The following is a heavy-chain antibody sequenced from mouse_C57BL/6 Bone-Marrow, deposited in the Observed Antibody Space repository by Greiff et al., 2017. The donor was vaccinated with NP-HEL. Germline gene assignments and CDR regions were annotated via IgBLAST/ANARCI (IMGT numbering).Heavy chain of an antibody. D-gene: IGHD4-1*01. J-gene: IGHJ1*03. CDR1: GFTFSSYT. CDR3: ARQSGKGYFDV. V-gene: IGHV5-9*04. CDR2: ISGGGGNT. Sequence: EVKLVESGGGLVKPGGSLKLSCAASGFTFSSYTMSWVRQTPEKRLEWVATISGGGGNTYYPDSVKGRFTISRDNAKNTLYLQMSSLRSEDTAVYYCARQSGKGYFDVWGTGTTVTVSS.